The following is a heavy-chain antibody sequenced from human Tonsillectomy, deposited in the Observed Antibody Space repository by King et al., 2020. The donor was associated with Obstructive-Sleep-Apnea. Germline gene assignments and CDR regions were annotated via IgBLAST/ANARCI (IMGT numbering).Heavy chain of an antibody. CDR1: GYSFTNYW. CDR2: IYPADSDS. CDR3: ARRRRVGYTSYWYFDL. Sequence: VQLVESGAEVKKPGESLKISCEGSGYSFTNYWIAWVRQMPGKGLEWVGIIYPADSDSRYSPSFQGQVIISADKSISTAYLQWSSLKASDTAMYFCARRRRVGYTSYWYFDLWGRGTLVTVSS. D-gene: IGHD5-24*01. V-gene: IGHV5-51*01. J-gene: IGHJ2*01.